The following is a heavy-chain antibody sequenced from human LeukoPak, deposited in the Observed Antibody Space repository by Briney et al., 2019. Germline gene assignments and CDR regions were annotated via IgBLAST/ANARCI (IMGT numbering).Heavy chain of an antibody. CDR2: ISGSGGST. V-gene: IGHV3-23*01. D-gene: IGHD6-19*01. Sequence: GGSLRLSCAASGFTFSSYAMSWVRQAPGKGLEWVSAISGSGGSTYYADSVKGRFTISRDNAKNSLYLQMNSLRPEDTALYYCGKDIAVAGNAFDIWGQGTMVTVSS. CDR3: GKDIAVAGNAFDI. CDR1: GFTFSSYA. J-gene: IGHJ3*02.